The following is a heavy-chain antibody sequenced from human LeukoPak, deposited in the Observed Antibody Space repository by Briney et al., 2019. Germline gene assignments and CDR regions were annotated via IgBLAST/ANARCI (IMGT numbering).Heavy chain of an antibody. J-gene: IGHJ4*02. CDR3: AKKQRFLEWTHREGRSFDY. CDR2: ISGSGGST. Sequence: GGSLRLSCEASGFTFHNHGMSWVRQAPGKGLEWVSAISGSGGSTYYADSVKGRFTISRDNSKNTLYLQMNSLRAEDTAVYYCAKKQRFLEWTHREGRSFDYWGQGTLVTVSS. V-gene: IGHV3-23*01. D-gene: IGHD3-3*01. CDR1: GFTFHNHG.